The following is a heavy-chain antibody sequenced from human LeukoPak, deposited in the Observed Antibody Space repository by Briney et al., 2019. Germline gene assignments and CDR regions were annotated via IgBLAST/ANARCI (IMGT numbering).Heavy chain of an antibody. J-gene: IGHJ4*02. CDR2: IGISSSNI. V-gene: IGHV3-21*01. Sequence: GRSLRLSCAASGFTFSNFAMNWVRQAPGKGLEWVSFIGISSSNIYYTDSVKGRFTISRDNAKNSLYLQMGSLRADDTAVYYCARKSECSSSSGLNCWGQGTLVTVSS. CDR1: GFTFSNFA. D-gene: IGHD6-6*01. CDR3: ARKSECSSSSGLNC.